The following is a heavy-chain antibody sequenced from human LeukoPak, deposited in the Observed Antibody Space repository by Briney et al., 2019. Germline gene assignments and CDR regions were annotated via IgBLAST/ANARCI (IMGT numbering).Heavy chain of an antibody. D-gene: IGHD5-12*01. J-gene: IGHJ4*02. V-gene: IGHV4-59*01. CDR1: GGSISSYY. CDR2: IYYSGRT. CDR3: ARVALGIDY. Sequence: SETLSLTCTVSGGSISSYYWSWIRQPPGKGLEWIGYIYYSGRTNYNPSLKSRVTISVDTSKNQFSLKLSSVTAADTAVYYCARVALGIDYWGQGTPVTVSS.